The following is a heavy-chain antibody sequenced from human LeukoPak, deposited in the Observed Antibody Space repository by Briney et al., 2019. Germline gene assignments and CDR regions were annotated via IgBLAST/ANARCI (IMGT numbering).Heavy chain of an antibody. D-gene: IGHD5-12*01. CDR3: ARDHRYAFDN. J-gene: IGHJ4*01. CDR2: IGISSGNT. V-gene: IGHV3-48*01. Sequence: TGGSLRLSCAGSGFNFMDYSMNWVRQAPGKGLEWISYIGISSGNTKYADSVKGRFTISRDKARNSLYLQMNSLRVEDTAMYYCARDHRYAFDNWGHGTLVTVSS. CDR1: GFNFMDYS.